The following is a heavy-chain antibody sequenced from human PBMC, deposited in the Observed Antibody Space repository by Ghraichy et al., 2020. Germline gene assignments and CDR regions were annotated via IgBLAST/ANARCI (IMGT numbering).Heavy chain of an antibody. CDR3: ARLVVVTATDDAFDI. J-gene: IGHJ3*02. CDR1: GGSISSYY. CDR2: IYTSGST. Sequence: SETLSLTCTVSGGSISSYYWSWIRQPPGKGLEWIGYIYTSGSTNYNPSLKSRVTISVDTSKNQFSLKLSSVTAADTAVYYCARLVVVTATDDAFDIWGQGTMVTVSS. D-gene: IGHD2-21*02. V-gene: IGHV4-4*09.